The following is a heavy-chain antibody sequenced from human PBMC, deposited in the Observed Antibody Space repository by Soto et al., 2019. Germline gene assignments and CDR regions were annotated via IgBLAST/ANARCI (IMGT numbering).Heavy chain of an antibody. V-gene: IGHV1-3*01. J-gene: IGHJ4*02. CDR3: ARVSPSSRAAEP. CDR2: INAGNGNT. D-gene: IGHD6-13*01. Sequence: ASVKVSCKASGYTFTSYAMHWVRQAPGQRLEWMGWINAGNGNTNYAQSLQGRVTMTTDTSTTTAYMELRNLNSDDTAVYYCARVSPSSRAAEPWGQGTLVTVSS. CDR1: GYTFTSYA.